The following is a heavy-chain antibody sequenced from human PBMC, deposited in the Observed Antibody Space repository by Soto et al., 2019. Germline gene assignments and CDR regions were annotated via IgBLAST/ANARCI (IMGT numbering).Heavy chain of an antibody. V-gene: IGHV3-23*01. J-gene: IGHJ4*02. CDR3: AKPALPWSTRGYFDY. Sequence: EVQLLESGGGLVQPGGSLRLSCAASGFTFSSYATSWVRQAPGKGLEWVSAISGSGGSTYYADSVKGRFTISRDNSKNTLYLQKNRLRAEDTAVYYWAKPALPWSTRGYFDYWGQGTLVTVSS. CDR1: GFTFSSYA. CDR2: ISGSGGST. D-gene: IGHD3-10*01.